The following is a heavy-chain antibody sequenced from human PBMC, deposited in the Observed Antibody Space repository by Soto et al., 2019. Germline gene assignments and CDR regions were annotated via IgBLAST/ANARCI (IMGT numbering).Heavy chain of an antibody. CDR1: CNSISTTNW. CDR3: ARDVGYHYDGSPSGQFDF. D-gene: IGHD3-22*01. V-gene: IGHV4-4*02. J-gene: IGHJ4*02. Sequence: PSETLSLTCVGSCNSISTTNWWSWVRQSPGKGLEWIGEIYHSGSTNYNPSLKSRVTISVDKSKNQFSLKLSSVTAADTAVYYCARDVGYHYDGSPSGQFDFWGQGTLVTVSS. CDR2: IYHSGST.